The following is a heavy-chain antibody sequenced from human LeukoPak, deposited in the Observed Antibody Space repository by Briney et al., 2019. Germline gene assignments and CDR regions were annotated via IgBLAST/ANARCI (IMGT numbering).Heavy chain of an antibody. Sequence: GGSLRLSCAASGLIFRTYGMHWVRQAPGKGLEWLAFISSDGRRREYENSVKGRFTISRDNSKNTLYLQMNSLRAEDTAVYYCAREFGDPGSRYFDYWGQGTLVTVSS. CDR2: ISSDGRRR. CDR1: GLIFRTYG. J-gene: IGHJ4*02. V-gene: IGHV3-30*04. D-gene: IGHD3-10*01. CDR3: AREFGDPGSRYFDY.